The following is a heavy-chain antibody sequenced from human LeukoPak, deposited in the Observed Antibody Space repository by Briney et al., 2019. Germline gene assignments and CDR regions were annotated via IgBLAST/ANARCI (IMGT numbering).Heavy chain of an antibody. CDR3: AKNYESGRGVPYGMDV. V-gene: IGHV3-53*01. CDR2: FYSGGHT. CDR1: GFTVSTNY. D-gene: IGHD3-10*01. J-gene: IGHJ6*02. Sequence: PGGSLRLSCAASGFTVSTNYMSWVRQAPGKGLEWVSLFYSGGHTNYADSVKGRFTFSRDNSKNTLYLQMSSLRDEDTTVYYCAKNYESGRGVPYGMDVWGQGTTVTVSS.